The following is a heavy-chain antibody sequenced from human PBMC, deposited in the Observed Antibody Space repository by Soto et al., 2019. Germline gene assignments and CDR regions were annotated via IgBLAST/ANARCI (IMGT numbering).Heavy chain of an antibody. V-gene: IGHV4-59*01. D-gene: IGHD2-2*01. J-gene: IGHJ4*02. Sequence: SETLSLTCTVSGGSISGYSWTWIRQPPGKGLEWIGYIYKSGSTNYSPSLKSRVTMSVDTSKSQLSLKLTSVTSADTAVYYYARGKPNCSTSSCYFDYWGQGALVTVSS. CDR1: GGSISGYS. CDR3: ARGKPNCSTSSCYFDY. CDR2: IYKSGST.